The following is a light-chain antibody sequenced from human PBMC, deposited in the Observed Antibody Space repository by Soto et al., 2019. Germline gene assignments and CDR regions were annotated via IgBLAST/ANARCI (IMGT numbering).Light chain of an antibody. CDR3: QQYDNYPLT. V-gene: IGKV1-5*01. CDR2: DAS. CDR1: QSVRSW. Sequence: DIQMTQSPSTLSASVGDRVTITCRASQSVRSWLAWYQQKPGRAPKFLIHDASSLESGVPSRFSGSGSGTEFTLTISNLQPDDFATYYCQQYDNYPLTFGGGTKVDI. J-gene: IGKJ4*01.